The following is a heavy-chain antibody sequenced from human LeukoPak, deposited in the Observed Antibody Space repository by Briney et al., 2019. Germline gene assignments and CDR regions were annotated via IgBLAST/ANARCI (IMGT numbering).Heavy chain of an antibody. Sequence: GGSLRLSCAASGFTVSSYYMSWVRQAPGKGLEWVSVIYTSGTTYYADSVKGRFTISRDNSKNTLYLQMNSLRAEDTAVYYCARSPSWGYWGQGTLVTVSS. V-gene: IGHV3-53*01. J-gene: IGHJ4*02. D-gene: IGHD3-16*01. CDR3: ARSPSWGY. CDR1: GFTVSSYY. CDR2: IYTSGTT.